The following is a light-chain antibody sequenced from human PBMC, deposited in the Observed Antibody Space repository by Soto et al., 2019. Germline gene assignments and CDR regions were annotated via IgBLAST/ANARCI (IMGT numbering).Light chain of an antibody. Sequence: SALTQPPSASGSPGQSVTISCTGTSFNNVSWYQQHPGKAPKLIISDVSHRPSGVSHRFSGSQSAYTASLTISGLQPEDEADYYCSSYSITTSLYVFGTGTKVTVL. V-gene: IGLV2-14*03. J-gene: IGLJ1*01. CDR3: SSYSITTSLYV. CDR1: SFNN. CDR2: DVS.